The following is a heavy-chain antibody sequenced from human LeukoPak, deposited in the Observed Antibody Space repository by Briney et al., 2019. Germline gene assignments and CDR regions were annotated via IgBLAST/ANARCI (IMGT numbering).Heavy chain of an antibody. V-gene: IGHV4-34*01. J-gene: IGHJ1*01. CDR3: ARGRNSGWYFGPIQH. CDR2: INHSGST. CDR1: GGSFSGYY. Sequence: SETLSLTCAVYGGSFSGYYWSWIRQPPGKGLEWIGEINHSGSTNYNPSLKSRVTISVDTSKNQFSLKLSSVTAADTAVYYCARGRNSGWYFGPIQHWGQGTLVTVSS. D-gene: IGHD6-19*01.